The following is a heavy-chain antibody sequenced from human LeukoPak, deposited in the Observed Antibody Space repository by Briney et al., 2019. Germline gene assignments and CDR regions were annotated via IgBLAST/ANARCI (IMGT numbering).Heavy chain of an antibody. CDR2: INHSGST. Sequence: SETLSLTCAVYGGSFSGYYWSWIRQPPGKGLEWIGEINHSGSTNYNPSLKSRVTISVDTSKNQFSLKLSSVTPADTAVYYCARSPYYDILTGYPAGYFDYWGQGTLVTVSS. D-gene: IGHD3-9*01. CDR1: GGSFSGYY. V-gene: IGHV4-34*01. CDR3: ARSPYYDILTGYPAGYFDY. J-gene: IGHJ4*02.